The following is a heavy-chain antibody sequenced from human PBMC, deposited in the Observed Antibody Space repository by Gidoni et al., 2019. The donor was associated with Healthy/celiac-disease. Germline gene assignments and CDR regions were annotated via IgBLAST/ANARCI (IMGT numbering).Heavy chain of an antibody. CDR1: GGSFSGYY. V-gene: IGHV4-34*01. D-gene: IGHD1-26*01. Sequence: QVQLQQWGAGLLKPSETLSLTCAVYGGSFSGYYWSWIRQPPGKGLEWIGEINHSGSTNYNPSLKSRVTISVDTSKNQFSLKLSSVTAADTAVYYCARGGSYPPYYYYGMDVWGQGTTVTVSS. CDR3: ARGGSYPPYYYYGMDV. CDR2: INHSGST. J-gene: IGHJ6*02.